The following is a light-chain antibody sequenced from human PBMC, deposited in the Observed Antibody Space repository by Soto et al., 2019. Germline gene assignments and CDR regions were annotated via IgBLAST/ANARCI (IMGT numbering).Light chain of an antibody. Sequence: DIQMTQSPSTLSASVGDRVTITCRASQSISSWLAWYQQKPGKVPKVLIYKASSLESGVPSRFSGSGSGTKFHLTISRLEPYDSSTYCRQHLNGYPRTFGQGLKGAVK. CDR2: KAS. CDR1: QSISSW. V-gene: IGKV1-5*03. J-gene: IGKJ1*01. CDR3: QHLNGYPRT.